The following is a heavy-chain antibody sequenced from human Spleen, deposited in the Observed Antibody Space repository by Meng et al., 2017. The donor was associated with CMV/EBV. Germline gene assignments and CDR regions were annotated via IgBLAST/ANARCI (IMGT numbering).Heavy chain of an antibody. CDR2: IYYSGST. V-gene: IGHV4-61*01. CDR3: VRAVKDSDYYYDSGGYLYYFDY. Sequence: SETLSLSCTVSGGSVSRASYYWSWIRQPPGKGLEWIGYIYYSGSTNYNPSLKSRVTISVDTSKNQFSLELSSVTAADSALYYCVRAVKDSDYYYDSGGYLYYFDYWGQGTLVTVSS. D-gene: IGHD3-22*01. CDR1: GGSVSRASYY. J-gene: IGHJ4*02.